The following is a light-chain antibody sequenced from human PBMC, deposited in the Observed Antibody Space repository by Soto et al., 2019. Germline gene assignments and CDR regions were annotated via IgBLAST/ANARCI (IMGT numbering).Light chain of an antibody. J-gene: IGKJ2*01. V-gene: IGKV3-15*01. CDR2: GAS. Sequence: EIVMTQSPATLSVSPGERATLSCRASQSVSHNLAWYQQKPGQAPRLLFYGASFRATGVPARFSGSGSGTDFTLTISSLQSEDFALYYCQQSNNWPYTFGQGTKLDIK. CDR1: QSVSHN. CDR3: QQSNNWPYT.